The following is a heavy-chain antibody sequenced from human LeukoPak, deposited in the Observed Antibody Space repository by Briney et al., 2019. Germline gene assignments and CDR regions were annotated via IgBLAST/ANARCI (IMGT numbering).Heavy chain of an antibody. J-gene: IGHJ4*02. CDR2: MNRDGSEK. Sequence: GGSLRLSCAASGFTFSSYWMSWVRQAPGKGLEWVANMNRDGSEKNYVDSIKGRFTISRDNAKNSLYLQMNSLRAEDTAVYYCAKDSYSKGDFWGQGVLVTVSS. V-gene: IGHV3-7*01. CDR3: AKDSYSKGDF. CDR1: GFTFSSYW. D-gene: IGHD6-13*01.